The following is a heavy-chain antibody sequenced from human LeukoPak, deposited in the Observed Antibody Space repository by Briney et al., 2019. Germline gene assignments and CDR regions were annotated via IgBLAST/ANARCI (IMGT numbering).Heavy chain of an antibody. V-gene: IGHV3-21*01. Sequence: GGSLRLSCAASGFTFSSYSMNWVRQAPGKGLEWVSSISSSSSYIYYADSVKGRFTISRDNSKNTLYLQMNSLRAEDTAVYYCAKVPSNYDFWSGYYSPPSNPHWGQGTLVTVSS. D-gene: IGHD3-3*01. CDR3: AKVPSNYDFWSGYYSPPSNPH. CDR1: GFTFSSYS. J-gene: IGHJ4*02. CDR2: ISSSSSYI.